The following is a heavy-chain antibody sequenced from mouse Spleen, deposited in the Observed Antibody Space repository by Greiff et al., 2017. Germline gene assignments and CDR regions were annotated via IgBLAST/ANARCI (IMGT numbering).Heavy chain of an antibody. V-gene: IGHV6-6*01. CDR3: TRGGIYDGYYAYFDY. CDR2: IRNKANNHAT. CDR1: GFTFSDAW. D-gene: IGHD2-3*01. J-gene: IGHJ2*01. Sequence: EVKLMESGGGLVQPGGSMKLSCAASGFTFSDAWMDWVRQSPEKGLEWVAEIRNKANNHATYYAESVKGRFTISRDDSKSSVYLQMNSLRAEDTGIYYCTRGGIYDGYYAYFDYWGQGTTLTVSS.